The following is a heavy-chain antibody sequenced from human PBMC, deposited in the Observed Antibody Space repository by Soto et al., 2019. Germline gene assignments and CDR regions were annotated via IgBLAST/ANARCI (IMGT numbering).Heavy chain of an antibody. CDR1: GYTFINYG. J-gene: IGHJ4*02. D-gene: IGHD5-12*01. V-gene: IGHV1-18*03. CDR3: ARDTLRGPLLATTPCDH. Sequence: QVQLVQSGAEVKKPGASVKVSCRASGYTFINYGITWVRQAPGRGLEWLGWNNVYNGDINYSQKFQGRVSMTSDTSTGTAYLELRNLRSDDMAVYYCARDTLRGPLLATTPCDHWGQGTLVTVSS. CDR2: NNVYNGDI.